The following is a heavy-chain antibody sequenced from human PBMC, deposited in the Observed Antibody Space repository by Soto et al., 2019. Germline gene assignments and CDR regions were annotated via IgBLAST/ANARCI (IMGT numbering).Heavy chain of an antibody. J-gene: IGHJ4*02. CDR2: INPNSGAT. V-gene: IGHV1-2*02. Sequence: ASVTVSCMASVYTFTDYYTHWVRQAPGQGLDRMGWINPNSGATDFAQEFRGRVSMAIDTFINTAYMELSSLRSDDTAVYYCARGPTKFDILTTYSTGLDYWGQGTLVTVPQ. CDR3: ARGPTKFDILTTYSTGLDY. CDR1: VYTFTDYY. D-gene: IGHD3-9*01.